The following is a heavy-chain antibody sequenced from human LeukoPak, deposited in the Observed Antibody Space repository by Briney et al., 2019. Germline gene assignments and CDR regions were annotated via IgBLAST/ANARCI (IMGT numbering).Heavy chain of an antibody. D-gene: IGHD4-11*01. J-gene: IGHJ6*03. CDR2: IYTSGST. CDR1: GGSISSGSYY. V-gene: IGHV4-61*02. Sequence: SQTLSLTCTVSGGSISSGSYYWSWIRQPAGKGLEWIGRIYTSGSTNYNPSLKSRVTISVDPSKNQFSLKLSSVTAADTAVYYCARGRGGLYRVTTSDYYYYYYMDVWGKGTTVTVSS. CDR3: ARGRGGLYRVTTSDYYYYYYMDV.